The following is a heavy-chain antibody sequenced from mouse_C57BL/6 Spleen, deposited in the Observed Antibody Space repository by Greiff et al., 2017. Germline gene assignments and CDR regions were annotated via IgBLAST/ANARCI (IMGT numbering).Heavy chain of an antibody. J-gene: IGHJ2*01. CDR2: IDPSDSYT. V-gene: IGHV1-50*01. D-gene: IGHD1-1*01. CDR1: GYTFTSYW. CDR3: ARERGTTVVADY. Sequence: QVQLQQPGAELVKPGASVKLSCKASGYTFTSYWMQWVKQRPGPGLEWIGEIDPSDSYTNYNQKFKGKATLTVYTSSSTAYMQLSSLTSEDSAVSFCARERGTTVVADYWGQGTTLTVSS.